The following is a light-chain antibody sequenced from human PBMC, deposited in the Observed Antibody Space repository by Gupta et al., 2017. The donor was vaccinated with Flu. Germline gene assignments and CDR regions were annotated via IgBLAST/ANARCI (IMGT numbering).Light chain of an antibody. Sequence: DIQLTQSPSFLSASVGHRVTITCRASQGISSYLAWYQQKPGKAPKLLIYAASTLQSGVPSRFSGSGSGTEFTLTISSLQPVDFATYYCQQLNSYPRTFGGGTKVEIK. CDR3: QQLNSYPRT. CDR2: AAS. J-gene: IGKJ4*01. CDR1: QGISSY. V-gene: IGKV1-9*01.